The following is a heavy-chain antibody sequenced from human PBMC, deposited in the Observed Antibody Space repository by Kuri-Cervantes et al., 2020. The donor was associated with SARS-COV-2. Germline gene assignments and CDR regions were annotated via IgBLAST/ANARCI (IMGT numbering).Heavy chain of an antibody. CDR1: GYTFTGYY. CDR2: INPNSGGT. CDR3: ASDLMATVTTGAFDI. V-gene: IGHV1-2*02. D-gene: IGHD4-17*01. Sequence: ASVKVSCKASGYTFTGYYMHWVRQAPGQGLEWMGWINPNSGGTNYAQKFQGRVTMTRDTSISTAYMELSRLRSDDTAVYYCASDLMATVTTGAFDIWGQGTMVTVSS. J-gene: IGHJ3*02.